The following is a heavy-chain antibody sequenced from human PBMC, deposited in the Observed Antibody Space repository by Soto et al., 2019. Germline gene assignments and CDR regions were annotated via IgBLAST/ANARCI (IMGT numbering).Heavy chain of an antibody. V-gene: IGHV3-11*01. CDR1: GITFSDNY. D-gene: IGHD2-8*01. CDR3: ASGKWSLDY. J-gene: IGHJ4*02. CDR2: ISNSDYTT. Sequence: PGGSLSLSCVASGITFSDNYRTWIRQAPGKGLEWLSYISNSDYTTYYADSVKGRFTISRDNEKNSLYLQLNGLRVEDTAVYDCASGKWSLDYWGQGILVTVSS.